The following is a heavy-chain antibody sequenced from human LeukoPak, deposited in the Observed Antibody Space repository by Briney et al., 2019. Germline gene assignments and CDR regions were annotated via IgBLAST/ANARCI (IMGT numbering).Heavy chain of an antibody. D-gene: IGHD6-6*01. V-gene: IGHV3-20*04. CDR1: GFTFDDYG. Sequence: PGGSLRLSCAASGFTFDDYGMSWVRQAPGKRLEWVSGINWNGGSTGHADSVKGRFTISRDNAKNSLYLQMNSLRAEDTALYYCARASRIAAPSYYYYHYYMDVWGKGTTVTVSS. CDR3: ARASRIAAPSYYYYHYYMDV. J-gene: IGHJ6*03. CDR2: INWNGGST.